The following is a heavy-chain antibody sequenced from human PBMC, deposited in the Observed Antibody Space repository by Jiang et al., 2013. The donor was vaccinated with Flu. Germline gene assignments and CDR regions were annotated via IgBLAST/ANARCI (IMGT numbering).Heavy chain of an antibody. V-gene: IGHV4-61*02. Sequence: GPGLVKPSQTLSLTCTVSGGSISSGSYYWSWIRQPAGKGLEWIGRIYTSGSTNYNPSLKSRVTISVDTSKNQFSLKLSSVTAADTAVYYCARWAKYCSSTSCDYGMDVWGQGTTVTVSS. CDR2: IYTSGST. CDR1: GGSISSGSYY. J-gene: IGHJ6*02. D-gene: IGHD2-2*01. CDR3: ARWAKYCSSTSCDYGMDV.